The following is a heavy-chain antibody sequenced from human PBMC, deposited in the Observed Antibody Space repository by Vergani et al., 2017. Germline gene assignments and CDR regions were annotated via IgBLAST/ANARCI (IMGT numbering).Heavy chain of an antibody. CDR1: GFTFSSYD. CDR2: IGTAGDT. V-gene: IGHV3-13*01. J-gene: IGHJ2*01. Sequence: EVQLVESGGGLVQPGGSLRLSCAASGFTFSSYDMHWVRQATGKGLEWVSAIGTAGDTYYPGSVKGRFTISRESAKNSLYLQMNSLRAGDTAVYYCARGGYCSSTSCSKAHGYFDLWGRGTLVTVYS. CDR3: ARGGYCSSTSCSKAHGYFDL. D-gene: IGHD2-2*01.